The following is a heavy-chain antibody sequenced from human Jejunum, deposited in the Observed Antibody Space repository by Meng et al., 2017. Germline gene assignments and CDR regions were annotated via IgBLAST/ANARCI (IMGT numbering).Heavy chain of an antibody. J-gene: IGHJ5*02. V-gene: IGHV4-39*01. CDR1: GGSINTNTYY. Sequence: QLQVQESGSGLVKPSETLSLTCTVSGGSINTNTYYWDWIRQPPGKGMEWIGSVYYTGRTFYNPSLKSRVTISLDTSKNQFSLNLRSVAAADTAVYYCARAKVTPMGYWFDPWGQGTLVTVSS. D-gene: IGHD2-21*02. CDR2: VYYTGRT. CDR3: ARAKVTPMGYWFDP.